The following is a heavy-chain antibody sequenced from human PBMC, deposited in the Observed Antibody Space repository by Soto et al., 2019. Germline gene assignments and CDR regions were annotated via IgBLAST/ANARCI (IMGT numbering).Heavy chain of an antibody. CDR2: TRNKANSYTT. CDR1: GFTFSDHY. D-gene: IGHD6-19*01. CDR3: AVCRASSAY. V-gene: IGHV3-72*01. J-gene: IGHJ4*02. Sequence: PGGSLRLSCAASGFTFSDHYMDWVRQAPGKGLEWVGRTRNKANSYTTEYAASVKGRFTISRDDSKNSLYLQMNSLKTEDTAVYYCAVCRASSAYWGQGTLVTVSS.